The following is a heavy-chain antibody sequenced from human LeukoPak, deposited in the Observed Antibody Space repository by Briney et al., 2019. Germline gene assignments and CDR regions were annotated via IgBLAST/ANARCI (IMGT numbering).Heavy chain of an antibody. CDR1: GGSISSSSYY. J-gene: IGHJ4*02. Sequence: SETLSLTCTVSGGSISSSSYYWGWIRQPPGKGLEWIGSIYYSGSTYYNPSLKSRVTISVDTSKNQFSLKLSPVTAADTAVYYCATLKGDYYDFWSGYHQFDYWGQGTLVTVSS. CDR3: ATLKGDYYDFWSGYHQFDY. CDR2: IYYSGST. V-gene: IGHV4-39*01. D-gene: IGHD3-3*01.